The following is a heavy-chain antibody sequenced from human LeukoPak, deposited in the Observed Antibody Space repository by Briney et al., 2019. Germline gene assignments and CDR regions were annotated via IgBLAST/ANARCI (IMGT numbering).Heavy chain of an antibody. Sequence: GGSLRLSCAASGFTFSRYAMHWVRQAPGKGLEWVAVISYDGSNEYYADSVKGRFTISRDNSKNTLYLQMSSLRAEDTAVYYCVKDLPSGGGVDYWGQGTLVTVSS. D-gene: IGHD3-10*01. CDR2: ISYDGSNE. V-gene: IGHV3-30*14. CDR1: GFTFSRYA. CDR3: VKDLPSGGGVDY. J-gene: IGHJ4*02.